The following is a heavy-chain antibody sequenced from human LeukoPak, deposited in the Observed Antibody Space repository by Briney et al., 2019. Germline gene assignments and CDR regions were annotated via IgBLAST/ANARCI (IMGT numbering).Heavy chain of an antibody. CDR3: VTESAWLFDY. D-gene: IGHD5-12*01. CDR1: GFTFSDYN. CDR2: ISRSGSTK. V-gene: IGHV3-11*04. J-gene: IGHJ4*02. Sequence: PGGSLRLSCAASGFTFSDYNMRWIRQAPGKGLEWVSSISRSGSTKYYADSVKGRFTISRDNAKNSLFLQMNSLRDEDTALYHCVTESAWLFDYWGQGTLVTVSS.